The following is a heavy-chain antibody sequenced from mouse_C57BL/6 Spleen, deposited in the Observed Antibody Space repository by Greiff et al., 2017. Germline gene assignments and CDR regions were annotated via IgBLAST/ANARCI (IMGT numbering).Heavy chain of an antibody. Sequence: EVKLQQSGPELVKPGASVKISCKASGYTFTDYYMNWVKQSHGKSLEWIGDINPNNGGTSYNQKFKGKATLTVDKSSSTAYMELRSLTSEDSAVYYCARRYYGSSSYYAMDYWGQGTSVTVSS. V-gene: IGHV1-26*01. J-gene: IGHJ4*01. CDR2: INPNNGGT. CDR3: ARRYYGSSSYYAMDY. D-gene: IGHD1-1*01. CDR1: GYTFTDYY.